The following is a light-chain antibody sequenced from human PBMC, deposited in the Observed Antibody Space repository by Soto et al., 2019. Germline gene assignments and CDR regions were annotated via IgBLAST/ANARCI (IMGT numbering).Light chain of an antibody. CDR3: QSYDSSLRGSEV. Sequence: QSLLRQPPSVSGAPGHRVTISCTGSSSNMGAGHDVHWYQQLPGTAPKLLIYGNGNRPSGVPDRFSGSKSGTSDSLAIAGLQADDEADYYCQSYDSSLRGSEVFGTGTKVTVL. CDR1: SSNMGAGHD. V-gene: IGLV1-40*01. CDR2: GNG. J-gene: IGLJ1*01.